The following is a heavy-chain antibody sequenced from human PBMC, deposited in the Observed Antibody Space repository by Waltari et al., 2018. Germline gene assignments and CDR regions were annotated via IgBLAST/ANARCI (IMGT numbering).Heavy chain of an antibody. CDR1: GYTFTSYD. V-gene: IGHV1-8*03. Sequence: QVQLVQSGAEVKKPGASVKVSCKASGYTFTSYDINWVRQATGQGLEWMGWMKPTRGNTGNSQRFQGRVTSTRNSIISTAYMELSSLRAEGTALYYCARGSSDSSWKFSCDYWGQGTLVTGAS. CDR3: ARGSSDSSWKFSCDY. J-gene: IGHJ4*02. CDR2: MKPTRGNT. D-gene: IGHD6-13*01.